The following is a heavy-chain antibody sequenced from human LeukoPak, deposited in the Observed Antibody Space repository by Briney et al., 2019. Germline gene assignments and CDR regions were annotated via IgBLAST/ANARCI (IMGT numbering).Heavy chain of an antibody. CDR3: TTELGSGWYWDY. D-gene: IGHD6-19*01. V-gene: IGHV3-15*01. J-gene: IGHJ4*02. Sequence: GGSLRLSCAASGFTFSNAWMSWVRQAPGKGLEWVGRIKSKTDGGTTDYAAPVKGRFTISRDDSKNTLYLHMNSLKTEDTAVYYCTTELGSGWYWDYWGQGTLVTVSS. CDR1: GFTFSNAW. CDR2: IKSKTDGGTT.